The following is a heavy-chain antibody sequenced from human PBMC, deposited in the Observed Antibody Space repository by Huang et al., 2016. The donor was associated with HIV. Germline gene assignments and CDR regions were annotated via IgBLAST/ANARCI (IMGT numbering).Heavy chain of an antibody. Sequence: QVRLHQWGAGLLKPSETLSLTCAVYGGSFSLYSWNWIRQPPGKGLQLIGEIIHDGSANDDPSLKSRLTLSVDTSKNQFSLILTSLTAGDAAVYYCARGGRIAARNYYGMDVWGQGTTVTVSS. V-gene: IGHV4-34*01. CDR2: IIHDGSA. D-gene: IGHD6-6*01. CDR1: GGSFSLYS. J-gene: IGHJ6*02. CDR3: ARGGRIAARNYYGMDV.